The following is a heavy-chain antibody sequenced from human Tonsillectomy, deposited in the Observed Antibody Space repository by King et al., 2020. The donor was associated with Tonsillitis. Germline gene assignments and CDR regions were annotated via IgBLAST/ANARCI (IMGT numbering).Heavy chain of an antibody. V-gene: IGHV4-30-4*01. D-gene: IGHD5-24*01. CDR1: GGSISSGDYY. Sequence: QLQESGPGLVKPSQTLSLTCTVSGGSISSGDYYWSWIRQPPGKGLEWIGYIYYSGSTYYNPSLKSRVTISVDTSKNQFSLKLSSVTAADTAVYFCARDRERVVEGDYSYYGMDVWGQGTTVTVSS. CDR2: IYYSGST. CDR3: ARDRERVVEGDYSYYGMDV. J-gene: IGHJ6*02.